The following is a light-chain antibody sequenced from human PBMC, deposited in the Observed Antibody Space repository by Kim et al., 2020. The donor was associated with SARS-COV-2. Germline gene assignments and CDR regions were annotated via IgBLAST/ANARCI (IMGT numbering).Light chain of an antibody. CDR1: QSVLYSSNNKNY. CDR2: WAS. V-gene: IGKV4-1*01. J-gene: IGKJ4*02. Sequence: DIVMTQSPDSLAVSLGERATINCKSSQSVLYSSNNKNYLAWYQQKPGQPPKLLIYWASTRESGVSDRFSGSGSGTDFTLTISSLQAEDVAVYYCQQYYSTTLTFGGGTKVDIK. CDR3: QQYYSTTLT.